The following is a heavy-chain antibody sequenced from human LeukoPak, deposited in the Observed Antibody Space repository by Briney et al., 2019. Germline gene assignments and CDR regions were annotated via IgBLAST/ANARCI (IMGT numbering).Heavy chain of an antibody. V-gene: IGHV3-38-3*01. Sequence: GGSLRLSCAASGFTVSSNEMSWVRQAPGKGLEWVSSISGGSTYYADSRKGRFTISRDNSKNTLYLQMNSLRAEDTAVYYCAKDYGENYYDILTGPGDYWGQGTLVTVSS. CDR1: GFTVSSNE. J-gene: IGHJ4*02. CDR2: ISGGST. D-gene: IGHD3-9*01. CDR3: AKDYGENYYDILTGPGDY.